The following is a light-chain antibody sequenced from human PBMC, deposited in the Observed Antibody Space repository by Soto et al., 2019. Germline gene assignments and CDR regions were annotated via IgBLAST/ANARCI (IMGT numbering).Light chain of an antibody. CDR3: QQRYSTLGLT. V-gene: IGKV1-39*01. J-gene: IGKJ4*01. CDR1: QSSTSY. Sequence: DIQMTQSPSSLSASVGDRVTITCRASQSSTSYLTWFQKKPGKAPKPLIYAASSLQSGVPSKFIGSGAGTDFTLTISSLQPADFATYYCQQRYSTLGLTFGQGTKVEIK. CDR2: AAS.